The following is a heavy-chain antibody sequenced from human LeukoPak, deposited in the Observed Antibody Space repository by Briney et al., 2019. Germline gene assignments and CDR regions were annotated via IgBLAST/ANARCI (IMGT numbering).Heavy chain of an antibody. CDR3: ARGEGAITTRYFDY. Sequence: PGGSLRLSCAASGFTVSSNYMSWVRQAPGKGLEWVSVIYSGGSTYYADSVKGRFTISRDNSKNPLYLQMNSLRAEDTAVYYCARGEGAITTRYFDYWGQGTLVTVSS. J-gene: IGHJ4*02. CDR2: IYSGGST. D-gene: IGHD1-26*01. CDR1: GFTVSSNY. V-gene: IGHV3-53*01.